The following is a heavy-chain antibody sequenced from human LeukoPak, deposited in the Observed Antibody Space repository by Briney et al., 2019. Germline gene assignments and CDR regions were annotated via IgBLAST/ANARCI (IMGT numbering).Heavy chain of an antibody. Sequence: PGGSLRLSCAASGFTFDEYGMSWVRQAQGKGLEWVSGISLNGGATGYADSVKGRFTISRDNAKNSLYLQMNSLRAEDTALYYCVKSITMFIAWGQGTLVTVSS. CDR1: GFTFDEYG. V-gene: IGHV3-20*04. CDR2: ISLNGGAT. CDR3: VKSITMFIA. J-gene: IGHJ5*02. D-gene: IGHD3-10*02.